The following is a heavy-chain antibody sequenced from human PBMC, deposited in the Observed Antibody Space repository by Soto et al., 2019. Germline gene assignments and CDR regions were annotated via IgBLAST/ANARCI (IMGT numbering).Heavy chain of an antibody. CDR3: ARDPALKWQQLVLGWFDP. D-gene: IGHD6-13*01. J-gene: IGHJ5*02. V-gene: IGHV3-30*03. Sequence: PGGSLSVSCAASGFTFSACAMHWVRQSPGKGLEWVAVISSDGSNYYYEDSVKGRFTISRDNSKNTLYLQMDSLRAEDTAVYYCARDPALKWQQLVLGWFDPWGQGT. CDR2: ISSDGSNY. CDR1: GFTFSACA.